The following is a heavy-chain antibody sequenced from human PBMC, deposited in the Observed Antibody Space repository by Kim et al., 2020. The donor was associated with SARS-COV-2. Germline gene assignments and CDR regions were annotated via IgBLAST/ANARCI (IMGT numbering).Heavy chain of an antibody. V-gene: IGHV5-10-1*01. Sequence: GESLKISCKGSGYSFTSYWISWVRQMPGKGLEWMGRIDPSDSYTNYSPSFQGHVTISADKSISTAYLQWSSLKASDTAMYYCARRERPLSIAAAGMIGETYGMDVWGQGTTVTVSS. D-gene: IGHD6-13*01. J-gene: IGHJ6*02. CDR3: ARRERPLSIAAAGMIGETYGMDV. CDR2: IDPSDSYT. CDR1: GYSFTSYW.